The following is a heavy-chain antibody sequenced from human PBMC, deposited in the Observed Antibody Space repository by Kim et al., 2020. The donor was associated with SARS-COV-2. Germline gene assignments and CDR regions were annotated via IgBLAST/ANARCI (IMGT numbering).Heavy chain of an antibody. Sequence: SETLSLTCAVYGGSFSGYYWSWIRQPPGKGLEWIGEINHSGSTNYNPSLKSRVTISVDTSKNQFSLKLSSVTAADTAVYYCARGGPTYYYGSGSSRYWGQGTLVTVSS. D-gene: IGHD3-10*01. V-gene: IGHV4-34*01. J-gene: IGHJ4*02. CDR3: ARGGPTYYYGSGSSRY. CDR1: GGSFSGYY. CDR2: INHSGST.